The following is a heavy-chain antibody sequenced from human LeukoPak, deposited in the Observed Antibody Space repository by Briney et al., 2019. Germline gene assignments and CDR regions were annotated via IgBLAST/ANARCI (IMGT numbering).Heavy chain of an antibody. V-gene: IGHV3-48*03. J-gene: IGHJ4*02. CDR2: ISRSASVT. CDR3: AKDQTILRVPNFDY. D-gene: IGHD3-9*01. CDR1: GFTFGTYE. Sequence: PGGSLRLSCVASGFTFGTYELNWVRQAPGKGLEWVSYISRSASVTHYADSVRGRFTISRDNAKNSLYLQMNGLRAEDTAVYYCAKDQTILRVPNFDYWGQGALVTVSS.